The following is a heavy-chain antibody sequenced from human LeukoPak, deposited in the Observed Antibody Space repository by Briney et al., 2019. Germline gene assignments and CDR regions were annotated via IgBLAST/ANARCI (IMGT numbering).Heavy chain of an antibody. CDR3: ASYIAAALPCFDY. J-gene: IGHJ4*02. Sequence: SETLSLTCTVSGGSISSGDYYWSWISQPPGKGLEWIGYIYYSGSTYYNPSLKSRVTISVDTSKNQFSLKLSSVTAADTAVYYCASYIAAALPCFDYWGQGTLVTVSS. V-gene: IGHV4-30-4*01. D-gene: IGHD6-13*01. CDR1: GGSISSGDYY. CDR2: IYYSGST.